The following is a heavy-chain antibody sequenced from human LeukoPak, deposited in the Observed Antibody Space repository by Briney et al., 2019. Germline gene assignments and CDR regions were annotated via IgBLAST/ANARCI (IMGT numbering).Heavy chain of an antibody. V-gene: IGHV1-69*01. CDR2: IIPIFGTA. Sequence: GSSVKVSCKASGGTFSSYAISWERQAPGQGLEWMGGIIPIFGTANYAQKFQGRVTITADESTSTAYMELSSLRSEDTAVYYCARGFDGSGLMDVWGKGTTVTVSS. CDR1: GGTFSSYA. D-gene: IGHD3-10*01. CDR3: ARGFDGSGLMDV. J-gene: IGHJ6*04.